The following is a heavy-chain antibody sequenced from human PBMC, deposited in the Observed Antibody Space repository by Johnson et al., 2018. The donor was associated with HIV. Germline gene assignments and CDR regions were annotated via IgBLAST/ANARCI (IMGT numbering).Heavy chain of an antibody. CDR2: IRYDGSNK. D-gene: IGHD3-10*01. V-gene: IGHV3-33*08. J-gene: IGHJ3*02. CDR3: ARVMVQGDAFDI. Sequence: QVQLVESGGGVVQPGRSLRLSCIASGFTFTTYGMHWVRQAPGKGLAWVAFIRYDGSNKYYVASVKGRFTISRDNSKNTLYLQMNSLRAEDTAVYYCARVMVQGDAFDIWGQGTMVTVSS. CDR1: GFTFTTYG.